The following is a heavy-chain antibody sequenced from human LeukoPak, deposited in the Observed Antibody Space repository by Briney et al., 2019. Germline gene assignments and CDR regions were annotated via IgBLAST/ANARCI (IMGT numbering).Heavy chain of an antibody. CDR3: ARDYFWSGYGAFDL. CDR1: RFTFSSYW. Sequence: PGGSLRLSCAASRFTFSSYWMRWVRPAPGKGGVWVSRINFDGITTTYADSVKGRFTISRDNAKNTLYLQMNSLRAEDTAVYYWARDYFWSGYGAFDLWGQGTLVTVSS. D-gene: IGHD3-3*01. J-gene: IGHJ4*02. CDR2: INFDGITT. V-gene: IGHV3-74*01.